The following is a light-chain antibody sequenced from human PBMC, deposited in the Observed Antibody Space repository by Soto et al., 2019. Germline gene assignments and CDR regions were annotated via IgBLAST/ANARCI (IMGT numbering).Light chain of an antibody. CDR2: EES. J-gene: IGKJ4*01. CDR3: QPVKSYPRT. V-gene: IGKV1-9*01. CDR1: QAITNN. Sequence: DIHLTQSPSSLSASVGDRVTITCRASQAITNNLAWYQRKPGNPPKLLIYEESTLHSGVPSRFSGRKVGTQFILTIDSLQPEDFATYYCQPVKSYPRTFGGGTKVEIK.